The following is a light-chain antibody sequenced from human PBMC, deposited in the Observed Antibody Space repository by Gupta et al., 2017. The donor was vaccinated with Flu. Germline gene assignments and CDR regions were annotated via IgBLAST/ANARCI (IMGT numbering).Light chain of an antibody. V-gene: IGLV1-44*01. Sequence: QSVLAQPPSASGTPGQRVTITCSGSSSNIGSNAVNWYQQVPGTYPTLLIVCRNRRPSGVPDRFFCDTNCAYASLVTRRRPSEYDADEYCSESDDSINGHYVFGTGTKVTVL. J-gene: IGLJ1*01. CDR1: SSNIGSNA. CDR3: SESDDSINGHYV. CDR2: CRN.